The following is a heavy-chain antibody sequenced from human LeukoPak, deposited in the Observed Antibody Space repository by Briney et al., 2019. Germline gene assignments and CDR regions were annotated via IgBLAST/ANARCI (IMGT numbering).Heavy chain of an antibody. V-gene: IGHV1-69*13. CDR3: ARGGAVALSEFDY. CDR2: IIPVFGTA. D-gene: IGHD6-19*01. J-gene: IGHJ4*02. CDR1: GGTFNSYA. Sequence: AASVKVSCKASGGTFNSYAISWVRQAPGQGLEWMGGIIPVFGTAIYAQNFQGRVTITADESTNTAYMELSSLRSEDTAVYYCARGGAVALSEFDYWGQGTLVTVSS.